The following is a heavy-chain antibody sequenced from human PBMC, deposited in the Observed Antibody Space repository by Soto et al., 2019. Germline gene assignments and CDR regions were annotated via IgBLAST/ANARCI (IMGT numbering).Heavy chain of an antibody. V-gene: IGHV4-31*03. CDR1: GGSINSGEYY. Sequence: PSETLSLTCTVSGGSINSGEYYWGWIRQHPGKGLEWIGYIYYSGSTHYNPSLKSRITISVDTSNNQFSLKLSSVTAADTAVYYCARYYYDSGRYSYFDSWGQGTLVTVSS. J-gene: IGHJ4*02. CDR3: ARYYYDSGRYSYFDS. D-gene: IGHD3-10*01. CDR2: IYYSGST.